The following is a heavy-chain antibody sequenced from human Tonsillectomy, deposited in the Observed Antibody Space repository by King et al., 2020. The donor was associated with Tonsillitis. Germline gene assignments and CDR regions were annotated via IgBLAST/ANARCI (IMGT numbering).Heavy chain of an antibody. Sequence: VQLVESGGGLFQPGGSLRLPFPAPGSTFTSYPIPWVPKPPGGGLGGFPSTTKSGLGTYHAESVRGRFTISRDNSKNILYLQMNSLRVDDTAVYYCVKAPPRVGYLQHWGQGTLVTVSS. D-gene: IGHD2-15*01. J-gene: IGHJ1*01. CDR1: GSTFTSYP. CDR2: TTKSGLGT. V-gene: IGHV3-23*04. CDR3: VKAPPRVGYLQH.